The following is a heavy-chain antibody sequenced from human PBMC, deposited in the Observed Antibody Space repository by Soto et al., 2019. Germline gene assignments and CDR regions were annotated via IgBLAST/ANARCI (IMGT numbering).Heavy chain of an antibody. CDR3: AKRIGSSSLSAYYYYGMDV. V-gene: IGHV3-30*18. CDR1: GFTFSSYG. D-gene: IGHD6-13*01. CDR2: ILYDGSNK. Sequence: PGGSLRLSCAASGFTFSSYGMHWVRQAPGKGLEWVAVILYDGSNKYYADSVKGRFTISRDNSKNTLYLQMNSLRAEDTAVYYCAKRIGSSSLSAYYYYGMDVWGQGTTVTVSS. J-gene: IGHJ6*02.